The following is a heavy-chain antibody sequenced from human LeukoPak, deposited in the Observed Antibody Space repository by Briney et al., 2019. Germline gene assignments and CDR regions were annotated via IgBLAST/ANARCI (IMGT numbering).Heavy chain of an antibody. D-gene: IGHD3-10*01. J-gene: IGHJ4*02. CDR1: GLTLSSYA. CDR3: AKFFLPYPAGGTGSR. Sequence: GGSLRLSCAASGLTLSSYAMSWGRQAPGIRREWVSSIRGSGDSTYYAESVEGRFTISRDNSKSTLYMQMNSLRAEDTALYYCAKFFLPYPAGGTGSRWGQGTLVTVSS. V-gene: IGHV3-23*01. CDR2: IRGSGDST.